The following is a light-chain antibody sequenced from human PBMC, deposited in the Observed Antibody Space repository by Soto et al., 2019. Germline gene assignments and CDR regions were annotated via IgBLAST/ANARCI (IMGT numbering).Light chain of an antibody. CDR3: QSYDSSLSGFYV. CDR1: SSNIGAGYD. Sequence: QSVLTQPPSVSGAPGQRVTISCTGSSSNIGAGYDVHWYQQLPGKAPKLLIYGNSNRPSGVPDRFSGSKSGTSASLAITGLQSEEEADYYCQSYDSSLSGFYVFGTGTKVTVL. CDR2: GNS. V-gene: IGLV1-40*01. J-gene: IGLJ1*01.